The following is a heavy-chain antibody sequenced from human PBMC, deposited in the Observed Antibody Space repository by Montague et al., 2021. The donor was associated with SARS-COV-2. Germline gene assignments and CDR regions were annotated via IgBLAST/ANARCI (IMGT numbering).Heavy chain of an antibody. J-gene: IGHJ4*02. Sequence: SLRLSCAASGFTFSTYSMNWVRQAPGKGLEWVSCISGSSSDKYYADSVKGRFTISRDNAKNSLYLQMNSLRAQDTAVYYCVRPLYSSGSLDYWGQGTLVTVSS. CDR3: VRPLYSSGSLDY. CDR1: GFTFSTYS. CDR2: ISGSSSDK. V-gene: IGHV3-21*01. D-gene: IGHD6-19*01.